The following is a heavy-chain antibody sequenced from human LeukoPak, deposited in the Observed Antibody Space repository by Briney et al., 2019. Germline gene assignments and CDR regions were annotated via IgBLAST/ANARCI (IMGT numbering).Heavy chain of an antibody. CDR1: GGSISSYY. CDR2: IYYSGST. J-gene: IGHJ4*02. V-gene: IGHV4-59*01. Sequence: PSETLSLTCTVSGGSISSYYWSWIRQPPGKGLEWIGFIYYSGSTNYNPSLKSRVTISVDTSKNQFSLKLSSVTAADTAVYYCARLSPGLWVLDYWGQGTLVTVSS. CDR3: ARLSPGLWVLDY. D-gene: IGHD1-1*01.